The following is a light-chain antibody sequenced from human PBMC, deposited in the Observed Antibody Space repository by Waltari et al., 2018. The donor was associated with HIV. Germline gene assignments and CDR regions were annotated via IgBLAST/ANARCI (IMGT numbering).Light chain of an antibody. V-gene: IGLV2-23*02. J-gene: IGLJ1*01. CDR2: EVN. Sequence: QSALTQPASVSGSPGQSITISCTGTASDIGAYNLVSWYQQQPDKAPRLIIYEVNRRPAGFSDRFSASKSGNTASLTISGLQAEDEADYYCCSHGGLGPYVFGTGTKVTVL. CDR3: CSHGGLGPYV. CDR1: ASDIGAYNL.